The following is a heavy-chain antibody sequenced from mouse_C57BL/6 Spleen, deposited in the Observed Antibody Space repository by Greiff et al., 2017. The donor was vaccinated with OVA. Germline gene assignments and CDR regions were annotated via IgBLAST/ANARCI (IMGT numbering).Heavy chain of an antibody. Sequence: QVQLKESGAELVKPGASVKISCKASGYAFSSYWMNWVKQRPGKGLEWIGQIYPGDGDTNYNGKFKGKATLTADKSSSTAYMQLSSLTSEDSAVYFCARCDYDEDYAMDYWGQGTSVTVSS. CDR3: ARCDYDEDYAMDY. D-gene: IGHD2-4*01. V-gene: IGHV1-80*01. CDR1: GYAFSSYW. CDR2: IYPGDGDT. J-gene: IGHJ4*01.